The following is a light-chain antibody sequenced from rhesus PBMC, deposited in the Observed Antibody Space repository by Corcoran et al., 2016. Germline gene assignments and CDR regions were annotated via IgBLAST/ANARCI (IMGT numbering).Light chain of an antibody. Sequence: DIQMTQSPSSPSASVGDTVTITCQASQGITKLLAWYQQKPGRAPQLLIYDASTLQSGVPSRFSGSGSGTEFTLTISSLQPEDFATYYCQQHISFPFTFGPGTKLDIQ. J-gene: IGKJ3*01. V-gene: IGKV1-33*02. CDR1: QGITKL. CDR3: QQHISFPFT. CDR2: DAS.